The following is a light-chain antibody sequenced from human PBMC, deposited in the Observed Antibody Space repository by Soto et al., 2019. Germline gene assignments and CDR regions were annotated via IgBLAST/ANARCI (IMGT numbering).Light chain of an antibody. Sequence: EIVLTQSPGTLSLSPGERATLSCRASQSVTSSFLAWHQQKPGQAPRLLIYGASSRATGIPHRFSGSWSGTDFTLTISRLEPEDFAVYYCQQYGSSPQTFGQGTKLEIK. J-gene: IGKJ2*01. CDR3: QQYGSSPQT. V-gene: IGKV3-20*01. CDR2: GAS. CDR1: QSVTSSF.